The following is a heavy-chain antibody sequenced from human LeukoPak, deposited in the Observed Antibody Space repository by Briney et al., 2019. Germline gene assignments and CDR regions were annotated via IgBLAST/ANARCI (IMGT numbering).Heavy chain of an antibody. J-gene: IGHJ3*02. D-gene: IGHD3-22*01. CDR2: IYSGGST. CDR1: GFTVSSNY. Sequence: GGSLRLSCAASGFTVSSNYMSWVRQAPGKGLEWVSVIYSGGSTYYADSVKGRFTISRHNSKNTLYFQMNSLKAEDTAVYYCARGADYYDSSGYYPDAFDIWGQGTMVTVSS. V-gene: IGHV3-53*04. CDR3: ARGADYYDSSGYYPDAFDI.